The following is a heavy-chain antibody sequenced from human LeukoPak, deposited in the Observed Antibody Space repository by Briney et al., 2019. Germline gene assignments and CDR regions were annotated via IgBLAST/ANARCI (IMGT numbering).Heavy chain of an antibody. V-gene: IGHV4-31*03. J-gene: IGHJ5*02. CDR2: IYYRGNT. CDR1: GGSISSAGYY. Sequence: SQTLSLTCTVSGGSISSAGYYWSWVRQHPGEGLEWIGSIYYRGNTYYNPCLKSRVTISLDTSKNQFSLKLSSVTAADTAVYYCARHPTTVTTSGNWFDPWGQGTLVTVS. CDR3: ARHPTTVTTSGNWFDP. D-gene: IGHD4-17*01.